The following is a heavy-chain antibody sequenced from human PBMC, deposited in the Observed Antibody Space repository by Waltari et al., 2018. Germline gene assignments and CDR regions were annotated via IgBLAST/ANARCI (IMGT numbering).Heavy chain of an antibody. CDR3: ARGHEEYYYYYMDV. V-gene: IGHV1-8*01. J-gene: IGHJ6*03. CDR1: GYTFTSYD. CDR2: MNPNSGNT. Sequence: QVQLVQSGAEVKKPGASVKVSCKASGYTFTSYDINWVRQATGQGLEWMGWMNPNSGNTGHAQKFQGRVTMTRNTSISTAYMELSSLRSEDTAVYYCARGHEEYYYYYMDVWGKVTTVTVSS.